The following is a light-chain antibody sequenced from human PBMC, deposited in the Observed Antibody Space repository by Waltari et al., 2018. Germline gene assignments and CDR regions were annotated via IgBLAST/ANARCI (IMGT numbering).Light chain of an antibody. CDR3: QSYDTSLSLSV. CDR1: SPNIGAGYD. V-gene: IGLV1-40*01. Sequence: QSALTQPPSVSGAPGQRVTIPCTGRSPNIGAGYDVHWYQQFPGPAPKLLIYGNNNRPSGVPERFSGSKSGISASLALTGLQAEDEADYYCQSYDTSLSLSVFGGGTKLTVL. J-gene: IGLJ3*02. CDR2: GNN.